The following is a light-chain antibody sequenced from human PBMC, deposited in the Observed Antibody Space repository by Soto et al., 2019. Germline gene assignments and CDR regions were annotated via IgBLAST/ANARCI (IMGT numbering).Light chain of an antibody. Sequence: IQMTQSPSSLSASVGDRVTLRCRASRNISSDLNWYQQKPGKAPKLLIYRASTLQNGVPSRFSGAGSATDFTLTISSLQPEDFATYSCQQSYSTLPYTCGQGTTGDIK. CDR1: RNISSD. J-gene: IGKJ2*01. V-gene: IGKV1-39*01. CDR2: RAS. CDR3: QQSYSTLPYT.